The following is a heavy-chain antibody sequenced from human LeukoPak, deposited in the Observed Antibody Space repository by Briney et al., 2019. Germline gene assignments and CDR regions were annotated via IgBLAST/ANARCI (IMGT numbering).Heavy chain of an antibody. CDR2: ISSSGSTI. V-gene: IGHV3-48*03. D-gene: IGHD5-24*01. CDR1: GFTFSSYE. CDR3: ATIEAVRFHY. Sequence: PGGSLRLSCAASGFTFSSYEMNWVRQAPGKGLEWVSYISSSGSTIYYADSVKGRFTISRDNAKNSVYLQMNSLRGEDTAVYYCATIEAVRFHYWGQGTLVTVSS. J-gene: IGHJ4*02.